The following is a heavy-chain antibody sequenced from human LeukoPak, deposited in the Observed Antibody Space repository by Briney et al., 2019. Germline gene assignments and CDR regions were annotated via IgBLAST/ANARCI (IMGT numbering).Heavy chain of an antibody. V-gene: IGHV3-23*01. Sequence: GGSLRLSCAASGFSFTSYVMNWVRQAPGKGLEWVSVISPSGDSTYYADSVKGRFTISRDNSKNTLYLQVNSLSAEDTAVYYCAKSIVSGFTERLSDYWGQGTLVTVSS. J-gene: IGHJ4*02. CDR3: AKSIVSGFTERLSDY. CDR1: GFSFTSYV. D-gene: IGHD3-22*01. CDR2: ISPSGDST.